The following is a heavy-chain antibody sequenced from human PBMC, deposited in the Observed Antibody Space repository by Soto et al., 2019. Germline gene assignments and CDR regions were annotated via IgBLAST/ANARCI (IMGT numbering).Heavy chain of an antibody. D-gene: IGHD3-22*01. Sequence: SGPTLVNPTQTLTLTCTFSGFSLSTSGVGVGWIRQPPGKALEWLALIYWNDDKRYSPSLKSRLTITKGTSKNQVVLTMTNMDPVDTATYYCAHSQIYYYDSSGYPDYWGQGTLVTVSS. CDR1: GFSLSTSGVG. V-gene: IGHV2-5*01. CDR2: IYWNDDK. CDR3: AHSQIYYYDSSGYPDY. J-gene: IGHJ4*02.